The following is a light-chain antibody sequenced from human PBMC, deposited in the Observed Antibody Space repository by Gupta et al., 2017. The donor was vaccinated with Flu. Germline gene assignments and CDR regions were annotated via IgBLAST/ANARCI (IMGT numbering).Light chain of an antibody. Sequence: DIVRTPSPLSLPVTPGEPASISCRSSPSLLPSNGYNYLDWYLLKTGPSPQLLIYLGFNRAAGVADRFSGSGAGTEFTLKISRGEAEDVGVYYCMQALQTPPSTFGHGTRLEIK. CDR1: PSLLPSNGYNY. CDR3: MQALQTPPST. J-gene: IGKJ5*01. CDR2: LGF. V-gene: IGKV2-28*01.